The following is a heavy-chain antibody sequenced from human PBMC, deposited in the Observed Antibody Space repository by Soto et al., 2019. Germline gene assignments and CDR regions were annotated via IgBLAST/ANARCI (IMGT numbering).Heavy chain of an antibody. Sequence: QVQLQESGPGLVKPSQTLSLTCTVSGGSISSGTSYWTWIRQAPGTGLELIGYIYYSGNTFYNPSLKSRVTISIDTSKNQFSLKLISGTAADTAVYYCARSMVRGAIGAFDAWGQGTVVTVSS. J-gene: IGHJ3*01. CDR1: GGSISSGTSY. CDR3: ARSMVRGAIGAFDA. V-gene: IGHV4-30-4*01. CDR2: IYYSGNT. D-gene: IGHD3-10*01.